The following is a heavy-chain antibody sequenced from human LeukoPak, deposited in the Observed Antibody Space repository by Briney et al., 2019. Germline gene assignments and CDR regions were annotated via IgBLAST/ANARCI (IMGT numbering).Heavy chain of an antibody. J-gene: IGHJ4*02. V-gene: IGHV4-59*01. CDR1: GGSISSYY. Sequence: PSETLSLTCTVSGGSISSYYWSWIRQPPGKGLEWIGYIYYSGSTNYNPSLKSRVTISVDTSKNQFSLKLSSVPAADTAVYYCARDKGRGYRYGNFDYWGQGTLVTVSS. D-gene: IGHD5-18*01. CDR3: ARDKGRGYRYGNFDY. CDR2: IYYSGST.